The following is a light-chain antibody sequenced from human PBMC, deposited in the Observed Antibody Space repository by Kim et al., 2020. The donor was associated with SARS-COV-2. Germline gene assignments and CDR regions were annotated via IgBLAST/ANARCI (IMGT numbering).Light chain of an antibody. CDR3: GAWDSSLSVWL. Sequence: QSVLTQPHSVSAAPGQKVTISCSGSSSNIGKNFIFWYQQVPGTAPKLLIYDNDKRPSGIPDRFSGSKSGTSATLGITGLQTGDEADYYCGAWDSSLSVWLFGGGTQLTVL. V-gene: IGLV1-51*01. CDR2: DND. J-gene: IGLJ3*02. CDR1: SSNIGKNF.